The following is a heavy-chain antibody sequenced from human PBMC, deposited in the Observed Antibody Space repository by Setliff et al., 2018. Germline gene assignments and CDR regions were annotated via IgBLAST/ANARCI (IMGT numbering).Heavy chain of an antibody. Sequence: PGESLKISCKGSGYTFTNYWIAWARQMPGKGLEYMGIIYPADSDTTYSPSFQGQVTISADKSINTAYLQWSSLKASDTAIYYCARVGPLTDDAFDIWGQGTMVTVSS. CDR3: ARVGPLTDDAFDI. CDR1: GYTFTNYW. J-gene: IGHJ3*02. CDR2: IYPADSDT. V-gene: IGHV5-51*01. D-gene: IGHD1-26*01.